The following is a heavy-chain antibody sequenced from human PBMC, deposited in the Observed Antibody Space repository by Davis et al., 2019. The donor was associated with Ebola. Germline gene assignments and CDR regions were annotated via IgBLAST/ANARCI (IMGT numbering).Heavy chain of an antibody. Sequence: ASVKVSCKASGYTFTGYNMHWVRQAPGQGLEWMGRLISNSGGTNYAQKLQGRVTVTRDTSISTAYMELSSLRSDDTAVYYCARGHNYGFEYWGQGALVTVSS. CDR2: LISNSGGT. CDR3: ARGHNYGFEY. D-gene: IGHD5-18*01. V-gene: IGHV1-2*06. CDR1: GYTFTGYN. J-gene: IGHJ4*02.